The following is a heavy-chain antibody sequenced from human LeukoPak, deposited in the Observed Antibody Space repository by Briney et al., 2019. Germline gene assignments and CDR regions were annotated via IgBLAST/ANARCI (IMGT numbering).Heavy chain of an antibody. CDR2: INLDGSVI. J-gene: IGHJ4*02. D-gene: IGHD3-22*01. Sequence: GGSLRLSCAASGFTFSGYWMSWVRQAPGKGLEWVANINLDGSVIHYVDSAKGRFTISRDNAKNSLYLQMSYLRAEDTAFYYCATSDDSSGSDWGQGTLVTVSS. CDR1: GFTFSGYW. CDR3: ATSDDSSGSD. V-gene: IGHV3-7*01.